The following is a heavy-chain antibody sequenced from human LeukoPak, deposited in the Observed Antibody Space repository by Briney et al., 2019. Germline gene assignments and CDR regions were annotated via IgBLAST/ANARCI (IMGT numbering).Heavy chain of an antibody. D-gene: IGHD6-13*01. CDR2: ISSSGSYI. CDR3: ARVEEAAAFNP. J-gene: IGHJ5*02. Sequence: PGGSLRLSCAASGFSFDDYGMSWVRQAPGKGLEWVSSISSSGSYIYYADSVKGRYTISRDNAKNSLYLQMNSLRAEDTAVYYCARVEEAAAFNPWGQGTLVTVSS. CDR1: GFSFDDYG. V-gene: IGHV3-21*01.